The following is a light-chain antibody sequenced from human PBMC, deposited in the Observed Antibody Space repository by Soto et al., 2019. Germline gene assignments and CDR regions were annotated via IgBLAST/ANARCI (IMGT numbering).Light chain of an antibody. V-gene: IGKV3-11*01. CDR3: QQRSNWPPVT. J-gene: IGKJ4*01. CDR1: QSVSSY. CDR2: DAS. Sequence: EIVLTQSPATLSLSPGERATLSCRASQSVSSYLAWYQKKPGQAPRLLIYDASNRATGIPARFSGSGSGTGFNLTISSLEPEDFAVYYWQQRSNWPPVTFGGGTKVEIK.